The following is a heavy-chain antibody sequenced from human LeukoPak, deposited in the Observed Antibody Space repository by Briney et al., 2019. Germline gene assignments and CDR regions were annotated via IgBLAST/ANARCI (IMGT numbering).Heavy chain of an antibody. Sequence: GGSLRLSCAASGFTFSSYGMHWVRQAPGEGLEWVAVIWYDGSNKYYADSVKGRFTISRDNSRNTLYLQMNSLRAEDTALFYCAKGDNNILTGYYNSFDSWGQGTLVTVSS. CDR2: IWYDGSNK. CDR1: GFTFSSYG. D-gene: IGHD3-9*01. CDR3: AKGDNNILTGYYNSFDS. V-gene: IGHV3-33*06. J-gene: IGHJ5*01.